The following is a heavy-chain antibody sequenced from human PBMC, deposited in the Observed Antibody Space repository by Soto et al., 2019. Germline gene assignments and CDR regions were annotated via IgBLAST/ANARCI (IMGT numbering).Heavy chain of an antibody. CDR3: AHSRGYGNSPTLDY. J-gene: IGHJ4*02. CDR2: IYYNDEK. V-gene: IGHV2-5*01. CDR1: GFSLTTSGVG. Sequence: SGPTLVNPTQTLTLTCTFSGFSLTTSGVGVAWIRQPPGKALEWLALIYYNDEKRYSPSLSGRLTITKDTSKNPVVLTMTNMDPVDTATYSCAHSRGYGNSPTLDYWGPGTLVTVSS. D-gene: IGHD5-18*01.